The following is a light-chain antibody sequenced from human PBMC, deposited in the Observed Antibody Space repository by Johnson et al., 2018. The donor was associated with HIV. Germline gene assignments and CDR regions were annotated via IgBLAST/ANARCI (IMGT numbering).Light chain of an antibody. CDR3: GTWESRLSAV. V-gene: IGLV1-51*01. CDR2: DNN. Sequence: QAVLTQPPSVSAAPGQKVTISCSGSSSNIGNNYVSWYQQLPGTVPKLLIYDNNKRPSGIPDRFSGSKSGTSATLGITGLQTGDEADYYCGTWESRLSAVFGTGTKVTVL. J-gene: IGLJ1*01. CDR1: SSNIGNNY.